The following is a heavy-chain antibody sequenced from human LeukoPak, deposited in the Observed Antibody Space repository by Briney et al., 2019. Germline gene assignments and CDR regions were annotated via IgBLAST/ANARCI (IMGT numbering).Heavy chain of an antibody. CDR2: IYYSGST. D-gene: IGHD5-18*01. CDR1: GGSISSSSYY. V-gene: IGHV4-39*01. J-gene: IGHJ6*03. CDR3: ARVDTAMIGRYYYYYYMDV. Sequence: SETLSLTCTVSGGSISSSSYYWGWIRQPPGKGLEWIGSIYYSGSTYYNPSLKSRVTISVDTSKNQFSLKLSSVTAADTAVYYCARVDTAMIGRYYYYYYMDVWGKGTTVTVSS.